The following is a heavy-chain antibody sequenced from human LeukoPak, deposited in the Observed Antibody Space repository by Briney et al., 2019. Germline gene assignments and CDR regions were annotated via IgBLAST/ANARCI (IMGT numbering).Heavy chain of an antibody. CDR1: GYTFTGYF. J-gene: IGHJ3*02. Sequence: ASVKVSCKASGYTFTGYFMHWVRQAPGQGLEWMGWINPNSGGTNYQGRVTMTRDTSISTAYMELSRLTSDDTAVYYCARDILTDDAFDIWGQGTTVTVSS. V-gene: IGHV1-2*02. D-gene: IGHD7-27*01. CDR3: ARDILTDDAFDI. CDR2: INPNSGGT.